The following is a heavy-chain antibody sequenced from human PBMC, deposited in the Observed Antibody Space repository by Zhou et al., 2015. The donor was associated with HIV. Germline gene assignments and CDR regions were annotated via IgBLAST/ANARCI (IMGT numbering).Heavy chain of an antibody. Sequence: QVQLVQSGAEVKKPGSSVKVSCKASGGTFSSYTISWVRQAPGQGLEWMGRIIPILGIANYAQKFQGRVTITADKSTSTAYMELSSLRSEDTAVYYCARGKTIIRDRYGGNSGDYWGQGTLVTVSS. CDR3: ARGKTIIRDRYGGNSGDY. CDR1: GGTFSSYT. J-gene: IGHJ4*02. CDR2: IIPILGIA. V-gene: IGHV1-69*02. D-gene: IGHD4-23*01.